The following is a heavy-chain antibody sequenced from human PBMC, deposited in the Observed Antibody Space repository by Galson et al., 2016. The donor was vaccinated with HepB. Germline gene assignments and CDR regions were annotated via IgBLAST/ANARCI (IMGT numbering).Heavy chain of an antibody. CDR2: ISGNGGST. D-gene: IGHD6-19*01. CDR1: GFTFSFYA. V-gene: IGHV3-64D*06. CDR3: VKGGGYSSGWYKGAFDY. Sequence: SLRLSCAASGFTFSFYAMHWVRQAPGKGLEYVSAISGNGGSTYYADSVKGRFTISRDNSKNTLYLQMSSLRTEDTAVYYCVKGGGYSSGWYKGAFDYSGQGTLVTVSS. J-gene: IGHJ4*02.